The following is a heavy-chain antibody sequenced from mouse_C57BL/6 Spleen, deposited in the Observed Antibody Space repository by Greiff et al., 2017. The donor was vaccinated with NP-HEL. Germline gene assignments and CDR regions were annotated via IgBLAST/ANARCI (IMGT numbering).Heavy chain of an antibody. D-gene: IGHD2-1*01. V-gene: IGHV5-16*01. CDR1: GFTFSDYY. Sequence: DVHLVESEGGLVQPGSSMKLSCTASGFTFSDYYMAWVRQVPEKGLEWVANINYDGSSTYYLDSLKSRFIISRDNAKNILYLQMSSLKSEDTATYYCARDNGNYFFDYWGQGTTLTVSS. CDR3: ARDNGNYFFDY. CDR2: INYDGSST. J-gene: IGHJ2*01.